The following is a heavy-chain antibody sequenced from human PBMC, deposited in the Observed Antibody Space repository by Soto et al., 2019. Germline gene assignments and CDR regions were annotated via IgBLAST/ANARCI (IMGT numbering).Heavy chain of an antibody. CDR2: INGGSGNT. CDR3: ARVPPWGNSAGDYYIQHYDS. Sequence: KVSCKSSGFTFTSYAIHWLRQAPGQRPQWMGWINGGSGNTKYSQDFQGRVTFTRDTFATTAYLELSSLRSEDTAVYYCARVPPWGNSAGDYYIQHYDSWGQGTPVTVSS. V-gene: IGHV1-3*01. D-gene: IGHD3-10*01. J-gene: IGHJ4*02. CDR1: GFTFTSYA.